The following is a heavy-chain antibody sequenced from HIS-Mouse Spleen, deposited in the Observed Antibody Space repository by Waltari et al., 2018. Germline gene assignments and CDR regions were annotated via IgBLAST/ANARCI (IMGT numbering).Heavy chain of an antibody. J-gene: IGHJ2*01. CDR3: ARVRTGDPSYWYFDL. Sequence: QVQLQQWGAGLLKPSETLSLTCAVYGGSFSGYYWTWIRQPPGQGLEWIGEINHSGSTNDNPARKGRVTISVDTSKNQFSLKLSSVTAADTAVYYCARVRTGDPSYWYFDLWGRGTLVTVSS. V-gene: IGHV4-34*01. D-gene: IGHD7-27*01. CDR1: GGSFSGYY. CDR2: INHSGST.